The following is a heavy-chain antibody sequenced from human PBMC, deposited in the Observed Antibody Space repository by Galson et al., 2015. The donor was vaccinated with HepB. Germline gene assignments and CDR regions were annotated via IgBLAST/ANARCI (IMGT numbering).Heavy chain of an antibody. CDR1: GYTFTSYD. CDR2: MNPNSGNT. CDR3: ARGPGYSGYVAIRGMDV. V-gene: IGHV1-8*01. Sequence: QSGAEVKKPGASVKVSCKASGYTFTSYDINWVRQATGQGLEWMGWMNPNSGNTGYAQKFQGRVTMTRNTSISTAYMELSSLRSEDTAVDYCARGPGYSGYVAIRGMDVWGQGTTVTVSS. J-gene: IGHJ6*02. D-gene: IGHD5-12*01.